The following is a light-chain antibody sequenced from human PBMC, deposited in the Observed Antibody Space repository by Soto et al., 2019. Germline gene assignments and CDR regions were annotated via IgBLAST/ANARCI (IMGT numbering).Light chain of an antibody. CDR3: QHYNSYSEA. V-gene: IGKV1-39*01. J-gene: IGKJ1*01. CDR1: QSISSY. CDR2: AAS. Sequence: DIQMTQSPSSLSASVGDRFTITWRASQSISSYLNWYQQKPGKAPKLLIYAASSLQSGVPSRFSGSGSGTDFTLTISSLQPEDFATYYCQHYNSYSEAFGQGTKVDI.